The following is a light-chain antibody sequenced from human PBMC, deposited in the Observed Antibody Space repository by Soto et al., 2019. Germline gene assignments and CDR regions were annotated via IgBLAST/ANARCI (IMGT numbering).Light chain of an antibody. CDR1: QSVSSY. CDR3: QKRSTWLT. V-gene: IGKV3-11*01. J-gene: IGKJ4*01. CDR2: DAS. Sequence: EIVLTQSPATLSLSPGERATLSCRASQSVSSYLAWYQQKPGQAPRLLIYDASNRATGIPARFSGSGSGTSLTLAMSSLARGDFAVFYCQKRSTWLTFGGGPKG.